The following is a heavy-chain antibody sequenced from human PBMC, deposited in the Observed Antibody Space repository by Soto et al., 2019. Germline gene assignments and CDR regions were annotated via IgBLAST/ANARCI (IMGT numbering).Heavy chain of an antibody. V-gene: IGHV4-61*01. CDR3: ARGVGFGYYYYHMDL. J-gene: IGHJ6*02. CDR2: IYYSGSA. CDR1: GDSVTSVSDY. D-gene: IGHD3-10*01. Sequence: SSETLSLTCTVSGDSVTSVSDYWSWIRQPPGKGLEWIGYIYYSGSADYNPSLGSRVTISIDTSKNQFSLKLTPVTAADTAVYYCARGVGFGYYYYHMDLWGQGTTVTVSS.